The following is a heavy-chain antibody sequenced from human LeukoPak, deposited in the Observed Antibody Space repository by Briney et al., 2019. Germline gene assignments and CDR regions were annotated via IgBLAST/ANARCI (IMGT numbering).Heavy chain of an antibody. CDR1: GFTFSTYH. J-gene: IGHJ4*02. V-gene: IGHV3-21*01. Sequence: KPGGSLRLSCAASGFTFSTYHMNWVRQAPGKGLEWVPSISRSGADIYYADSVEGRFTISRDNAKNSLYLQTNSLRAEDTAVYYCARPPYSSGWVFDYWGQGTLVTVSS. D-gene: IGHD6-19*01. CDR2: ISRSGADI. CDR3: ARPPYSSGWVFDY.